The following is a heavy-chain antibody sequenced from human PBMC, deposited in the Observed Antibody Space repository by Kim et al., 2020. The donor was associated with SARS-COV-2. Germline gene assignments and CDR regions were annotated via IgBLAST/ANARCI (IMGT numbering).Heavy chain of an antibody. Sequence: YVKGRFTIPRDNAKNSLYLQMNSLRAEDTAVYYCARATTTGGFGEFNFDYWGQGTLVTVSS. D-gene: IGHD3-10*01. V-gene: IGHV3-11*06. J-gene: IGHJ4*02. CDR3: ARATTTGGFGEFNFDY.